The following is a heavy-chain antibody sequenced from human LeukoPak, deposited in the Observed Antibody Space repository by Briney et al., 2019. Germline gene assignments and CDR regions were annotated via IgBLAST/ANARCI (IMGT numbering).Heavy chain of an antibody. J-gene: IGHJ4*02. V-gene: IGHV4-34*01. Sequence: PSETLSLTCAVYGGSFSGYYWSWIRQPPGKGLEWIGEINHSGSTNYNPSLKSRVTISVDTSKNQFSLKLSSVTAADTAVYHCARGQPTYSSGVCYFDYWGQGTLVTVSS. CDR2: INHSGST. CDR3: ARGQPTYSSGVCYFDY. D-gene: IGHD6-19*01. CDR1: GGSFSGYY.